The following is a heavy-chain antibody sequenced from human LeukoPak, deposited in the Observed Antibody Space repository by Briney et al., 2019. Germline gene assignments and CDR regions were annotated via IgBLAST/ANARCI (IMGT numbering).Heavy chain of an antibody. D-gene: IGHD5-18*01. CDR2: INPNSGTT. CDR3: ARGGYSYGLGYYHGMDV. J-gene: IGHJ6*02. V-gene: IGHV1-2*02. Sequence: ASVKASCKASGYTFTAYYMHWVRQAPGQGLEWMAWINPNSGTTNYAQKFRGRVTMTRDTSISTAYMEVGRLRSDDTAVYYCARGGYSYGLGYYHGMDVWGQGTTVTVSS. CDR1: GYTFTAYY.